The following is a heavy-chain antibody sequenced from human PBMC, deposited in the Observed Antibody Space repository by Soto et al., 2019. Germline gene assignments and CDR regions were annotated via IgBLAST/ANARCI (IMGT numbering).Heavy chain of an antibody. CDR1: GGSISSGGYY. CDR2: IYYSGST. Sequence: QVQLQESGPGLVKPSQTLSLTCTVSGGSISSGGYYWSWIRQHPGKGLEWIGYIYYSGSTYYNPSLKSRVTISVDTSKNQFSLKLSSVTAADPAVYYCARAHLRVTIEGYYYYGMDVWGQGTTVTVSS. J-gene: IGHJ6*02. V-gene: IGHV4-31*03. CDR3: ARAHLRVTIEGYYYYGMDV. D-gene: IGHD4-4*01.